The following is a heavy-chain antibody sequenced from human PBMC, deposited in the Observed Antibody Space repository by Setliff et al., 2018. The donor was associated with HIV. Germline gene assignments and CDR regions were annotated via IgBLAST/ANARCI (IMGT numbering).Heavy chain of an antibody. CDR3: ARGSGRFCSGGRCSAFDY. D-gene: IGHD2-15*01. CDR1: GFSINGGYY. J-gene: IGHJ4*02. Sequence: SETLSLTCAVSGFSINGGYYWGWIRQPPGKGLEWIGSIYQTGTTYYNPSLKSRVTISVDTSQNQFSLRLSSVTAADTAVYYCARGSGRFCSGGRCSAFDYWGQGTLVTVTS. CDR2: IYQTGTT. V-gene: IGHV4-38-2*01.